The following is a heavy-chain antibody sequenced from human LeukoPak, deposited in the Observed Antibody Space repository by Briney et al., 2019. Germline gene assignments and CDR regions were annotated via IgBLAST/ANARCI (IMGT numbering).Heavy chain of an antibody. Sequence: ASVKVSCKASGYTFTGYYMHWVRQAPGQGLEWMGWINPNSGCTNYAQKFQGRVTMTRDTSISTAYMELSRLRSDDTAVYYCAKRWGRWLLRVPAAISAEYFQHWGQGTLVTVSS. CDR2: INPNSGCT. J-gene: IGHJ1*01. V-gene: IGHV1-2*02. D-gene: IGHD2-2*01. CDR3: AKRWGRWLLRVPAAISAEYFQH. CDR1: GYTFTGYY.